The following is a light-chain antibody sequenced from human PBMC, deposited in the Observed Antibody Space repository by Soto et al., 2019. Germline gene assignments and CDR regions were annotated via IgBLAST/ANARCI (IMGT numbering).Light chain of an antibody. Sequence: DIQMTQSPSTLSASVGDRFTIAFRASQSISSWLAWYQQKPGKAPKLLIYDASSLESGVPSRFSGSGSGTEFTLTISSLQPDDFATYYCQQYNSYSPKFGQGTKVDI. CDR2: DAS. J-gene: IGKJ1*01. CDR1: QSISSW. CDR3: QQYNSYSPK. V-gene: IGKV1-5*01.